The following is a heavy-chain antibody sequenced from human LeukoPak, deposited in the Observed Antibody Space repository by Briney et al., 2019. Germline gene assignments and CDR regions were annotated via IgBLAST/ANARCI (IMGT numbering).Heavy chain of an antibody. CDR3: ARGDYDILTGFGNFDY. Sequence: GESLKIPCKGSGYSFTSYWIGWVRQMPGKGLEWMGIIYPGDSDTRYSPSFQGQVTISADKSISTAYLQWSSLKASDTAMYYCARGDYDILTGFGNFDYWGQGTLVTVSS. D-gene: IGHD3-9*01. CDR1: GYSFTSYW. V-gene: IGHV5-51*01. CDR2: IYPGDSDT. J-gene: IGHJ4*02.